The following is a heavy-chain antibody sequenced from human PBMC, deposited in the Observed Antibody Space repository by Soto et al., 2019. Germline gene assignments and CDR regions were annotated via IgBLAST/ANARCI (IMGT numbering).Heavy chain of an antibody. D-gene: IGHD2-8*01. Sequence: SETLSLTCTVSGGSISRYYWIWIRQPPGKGLEWIGYIYYSGSTNYNPSLKSRVTISVDTSKNQFSLKLSSVTAADTAVYYCARDGRDCTNGVCFPMDVWGQGTTVTVS. CDR2: IYYSGST. CDR1: GGSISRYY. V-gene: IGHV4-59*01. CDR3: ARDGRDCTNGVCFPMDV. J-gene: IGHJ6*02.